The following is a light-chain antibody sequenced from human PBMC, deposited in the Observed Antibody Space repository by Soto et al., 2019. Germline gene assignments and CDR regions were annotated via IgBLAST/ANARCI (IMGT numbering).Light chain of an antibody. CDR2: DAS. V-gene: IGKV3-20*01. J-gene: IGKJ1*01. Sequence: EIVLTQSPGTLSLSPVERATLSCRASQSVSSYLAWYQQKPGQAPRLLIYDASNRATGIPARFSGSGSGTDFTLTISRLEPEDFAVFYCHQYGSSPQTFGQGTKVDIK. CDR1: QSVSSY. CDR3: HQYGSSPQT.